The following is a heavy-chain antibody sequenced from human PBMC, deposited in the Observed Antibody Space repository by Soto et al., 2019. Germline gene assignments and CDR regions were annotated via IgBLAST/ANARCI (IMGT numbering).Heavy chain of an antibody. CDR3: ARAYRYGDYLLNDYYYGMDV. Sequence: SETLSLTCTVSGGSISTRSSYWGWIRQPPGKGLEWIGYIYYSGNTNYNPSLKSRVTISVDTSKNQFSLNLSSVTAADTAVYYCARAYRYGDYLLNDYYYGMDVWGQGTTVTVSS. CDR2: IYYSGNT. J-gene: IGHJ6*02. CDR1: GGSISTRSSY. V-gene: IGHV4-39*07. D-gene: IGHD4-17*01.